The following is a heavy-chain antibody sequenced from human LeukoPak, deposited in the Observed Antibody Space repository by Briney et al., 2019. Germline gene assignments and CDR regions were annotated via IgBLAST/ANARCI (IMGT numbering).Heavy chain of an antibody. CDR3: ARHGGVVPAARNWFDP. D-gene: IGHD2-2*01. Sequence: PSETLSLTCTVSGGSISSYYWSWIRRPPGKGLEWIGYIYYSGSTNYNPSLKSRVTISVDTSKNQFSLKLSSVTAADTAVYYCARHGGVVPAARNWFDPWGQGTLVTVSS. V-gene: IGHV4-59*08. CDR2: IYYSGST. J-gene: IGHJ5*02. CDR1: GGSISSYY.